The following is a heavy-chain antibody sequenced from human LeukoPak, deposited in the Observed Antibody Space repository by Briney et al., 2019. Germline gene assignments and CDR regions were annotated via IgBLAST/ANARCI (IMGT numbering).Heavy chain of an antibody. J-gene: IGHJ4*02. V-gene: IGHV4-39*01. CDR1: GGSVSSTTYY. Sequence: SETLSLTCTVSGGSVSSTTYYWSWIRQPPGKGLEWIASINYSGSTYYNPSLKSRVAISVDTSENQFSLKLSSVTAADTAVYYCARYVVYGSGKYYFDYWGQGTLVTVSS. CDR2: INYSGST. CDR3: ARYVVYGSGKYYFDY. D-gene: IGHD3-10*01.